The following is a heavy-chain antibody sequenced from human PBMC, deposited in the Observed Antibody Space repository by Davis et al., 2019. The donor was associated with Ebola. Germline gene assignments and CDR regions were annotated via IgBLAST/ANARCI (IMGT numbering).Heavy chain of an antibody. CDR1: GFSLSNARMG. J-gene: IGHJ4*02. Sequence: SGPTLVKPTETLTLTCTVSGFSLSNARMGVSWIRQPPGKALEWLAHIFSNDEKSYSPSLKSRLTISKDTSKSQVVLTMTNMDPVDTATYYCARIRDFWSAPEEDYWGQGTQVTVSS. CDR2: IFSNDEK. CDR3: ARIRDFWSAPEEDY. D-gene: IGHD3-3*01. V-gene: IGHV2-26*01.